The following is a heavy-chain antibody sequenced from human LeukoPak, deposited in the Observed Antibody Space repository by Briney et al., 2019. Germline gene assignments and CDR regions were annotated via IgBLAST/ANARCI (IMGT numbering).Heavy chain of an antibody. Sequence: SETLSLTCAVYGGSFSGYYWSWIRQPPGKGREWIGEINHSGSTNYNPSLKSRVTISVDTSKNQFSLKLSSVTAADTAVYYCARGEALWGQGTLVTVSS. CDR3: ARGEAL. V-gene: IGHV4-34*01. CDR1: GGSFSGYY. CDR2: INHSGST. J-gene: IGHJ4*02.